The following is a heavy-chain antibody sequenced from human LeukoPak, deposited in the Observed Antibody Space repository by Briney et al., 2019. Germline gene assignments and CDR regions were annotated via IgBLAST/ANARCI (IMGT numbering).Heavy chain of an antibody. Sequence: PSETLSLTCTVSGGSISGYYWSWIRQPPGKGLEWVAYIYYSGSANYNPSLKSRVTISVDTPKNQISLRLNSVTAADTAVYYCAKWDSSAWYYDYWGQGTLVTVSS. CDR1: GGSISGYY. CDR2: IYYSGSA. CDR3: AKWDSSAWYYDY. D-gene: IGHD6-19*01. J-gene: IGHJ4*02. V-gene: IGHV4-59*08.